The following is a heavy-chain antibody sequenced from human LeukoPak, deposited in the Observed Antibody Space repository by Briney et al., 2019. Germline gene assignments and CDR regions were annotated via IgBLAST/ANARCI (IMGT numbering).Heavy chain of an antibody. CDR3: AKDLTSDYYDSSGYPTYFDY. V-gene: IGHV3-23*01. Sequence: GGSLRLSCAASGFTFSSYSMNWVRQAPGKGLEWVSAISGSGGSTYYADSVKGRFTISRDNSKNTLYLQMNSLRAEDTAVYYCAKDLTSDYYDSSGYPTYFDYWGQGTLVTVSS. CDR2: ISGSGGST. D-gene: IGHD3-22*01. CDR1: GFTFSSYS. J-gene: IGHJ4*02.